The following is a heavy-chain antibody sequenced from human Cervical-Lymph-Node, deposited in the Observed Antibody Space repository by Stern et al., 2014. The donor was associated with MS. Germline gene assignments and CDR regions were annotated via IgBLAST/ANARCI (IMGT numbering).Heavy chain of an antibody. J-gene: IGHJ4*02. CDR2: ISYDGNHQ. V-gene: IGHV3-30*03. Sequence: VQLVESGGAVVQPGRSLRLSCAASGFTFSSYGMHSVRQAPGKGLERVTVISYDGNHQYYEASVKGRFTISRDNSKNTLHLQMNSVTPDDTAIYYCARDYEDTSMLFDHWGQGTLVTVSS. D-gene: IGHD2-8*01. CDR1: GFTFSSYG. CDR3: ARDYEDTSMLFDH.